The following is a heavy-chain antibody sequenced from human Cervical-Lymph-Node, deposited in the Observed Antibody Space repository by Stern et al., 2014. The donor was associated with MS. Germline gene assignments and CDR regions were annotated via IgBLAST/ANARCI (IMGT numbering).Heavy chain of an antibody. Sequence: EVQLVESGGGLVQPGMSLRLSCVASGFTFADYAMHWVRQAPGKGLEWVSGMSWTSGSIGYADSVKGRFTISRDNAKNSLYLQMNSLRTEDTAFYYCAKGSVGIAAPRNFDYWGQGTLVTVSS. CDR1: GFTFADYA. J-gene: IGHJ4*02. CDR3: AKGSVGIAAPRNFDY. D-gene: IGHD6-13*01. V-gene: IGHV3-9*01. CDR2: MSWTSGSI.